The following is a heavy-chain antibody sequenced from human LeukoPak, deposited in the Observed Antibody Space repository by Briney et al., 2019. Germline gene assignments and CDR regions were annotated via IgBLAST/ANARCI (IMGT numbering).Heavy chain of an antibody. D-gene: IGHD3-10*01. Sequence: PSETLSLTCAVYGGSFSGYYWSWIRQPPGKGLEWIGEINHSGSTNYNPFLKSRVTISVDTSKNQFSLKLSSVTAADTAVYYCARPYYYGSGSYILYWGQGTLVTVSS. V-gene: IGHV4-34*01. CDR1: GGSFSGYY. CDR3: ARPYYYGSGSYILY. CDR2: INHSGST. J-gene: IGHJ4*02.